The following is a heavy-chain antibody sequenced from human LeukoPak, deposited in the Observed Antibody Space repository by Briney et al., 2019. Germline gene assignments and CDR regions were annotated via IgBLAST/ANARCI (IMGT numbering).Heavy chain of an antibody. V-gene: IGHV4-38-2*01. J-gene: IGHJ4*02. CDR3: ERRTSSWSKFDY. Sequence: PSESLSLTCAVSGYSISSGYYWGWIRQPPGKGLEWIGSIYHSGSTYYNPSLKTRVTISVHTSNNQFLLKLSSVTAADTAVYYCERRTSSWSKFDYWGQGTLVTVSS. CDR1: GYSISSGYY. D-gene: IGHD6-13*01. CDR2: IYHSGST.